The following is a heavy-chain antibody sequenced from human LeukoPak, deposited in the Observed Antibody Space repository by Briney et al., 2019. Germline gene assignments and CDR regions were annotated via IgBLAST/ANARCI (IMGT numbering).Heavy chain of an antibody. V-gene: IGHV3-48*04. CDR2: ISTSGSTI. J-gene: IGHJ5*02. CDR1: GFTFSSYA. CDR3: ASGYDWFDP. Sequence: GGSLRLSCAASGFTFSSYAMSWVRQAPGKGLEWVLYISTSGSTIKYADSVKGRFTISRDNAKNSLYLQINSLRVDDTAVYYCASGYDWFDPWGQGTLVTVSS. D-gene: IGHD6-13*01.